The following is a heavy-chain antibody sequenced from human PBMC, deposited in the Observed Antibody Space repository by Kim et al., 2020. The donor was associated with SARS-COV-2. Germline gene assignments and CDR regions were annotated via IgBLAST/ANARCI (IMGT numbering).Heavy chain of an antibody. D-gene: IGHD3-10*01. CDR1: GGSISSGGYY. CDR2: IYYSGST. V-gene: IGHV4-31*03. Sequence: SETLSLTCTVSGGSISSGGYYWSWIRQHPGKGLEWIGYIYYSGSTYYNPSLKSRVTISVDTSKNQFSLKLSSVTAADTAVYYCARERTPGSGSWHYYYGMDVWGQGTTVTVSS. J-gene: IGHJ6*02. CDR3: ARERTPGSGSWHYYYGMDV.